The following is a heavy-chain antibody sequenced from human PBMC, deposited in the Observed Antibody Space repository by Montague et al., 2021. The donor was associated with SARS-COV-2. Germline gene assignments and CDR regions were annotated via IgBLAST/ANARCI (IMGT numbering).Heavy chain of an antibody. Sequence: SLRLSCAASGFTFSNYGMHWVRQAPGKGLEWAAVIWYDGSNKWYAESVKGRFTIARDNSKNTVNLQMNRLRAEDTALYYCARDRADRSGWQNTFDNWGQGTLVTVSS. CDR3: ARDRADRSGWQNTFDN. CDR2: IWYDGSNK. V-gene: IGHV3-33*08. J-gene: IGHJ4*02. D-gene: IGHD6-25*01. CDR1: GFTFSNYG.